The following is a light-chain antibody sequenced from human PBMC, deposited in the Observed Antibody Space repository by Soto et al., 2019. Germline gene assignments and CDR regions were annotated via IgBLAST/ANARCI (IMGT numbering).Light chain of an antibody. CDR2: GAS. V-gene: IGKV3-15*01. CDR1: QSVSSN. CDR3: QQYDNLPYT. Sequence: EIVMMQSPATLSVSPGERATLSCRASQSVSSNLAWYQQKPGQAPRLLIYGASTRATGIPARFSGSGSGTEFTLTISSLQSEDFAVYYCQQYDNLPYTFGQGTKLEIK. J-gene: IGKJ2*01.